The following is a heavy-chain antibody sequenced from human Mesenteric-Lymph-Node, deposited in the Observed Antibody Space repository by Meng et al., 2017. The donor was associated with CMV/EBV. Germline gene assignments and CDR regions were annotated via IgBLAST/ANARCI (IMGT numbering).Heavy chain of an antibody. CDR3: ARFWARPGSYEFAYHYYGMDV. Sequence: SETLSLTCAVYGGSPGDYFWSWVRQPPGKGLEYIGQVYHSGRTNYNPSLGSRITMSADTSKNHFYLSLTSATAADTAVYYCARFWARPGSYEFAYHYYGMDVWGQGTTVTVSS. V-gene: IGHV4-34*10. J-gene: IGHJ6*02. CDR1: GGSPGDYF. CDR2: VYHSGRT. D-gene: IGHD1-26*01.